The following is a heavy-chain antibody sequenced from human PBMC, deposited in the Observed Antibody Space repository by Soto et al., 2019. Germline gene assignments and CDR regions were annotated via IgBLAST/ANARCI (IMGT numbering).Heavy chain of an antibody. CDR3: ARTYHYDSGGKPYFYYGMDV. CDR2: IIPMLDSA. CDR1: GGTFDNYA. V-gene: IGHV1-69*12. J-gene: IGHJ6*02. Sequence: QVQLVQSGAEVKKPGSSVKVSCKASGGTFDNYAITWVRQAPGQGLEWMAGIIPMLDSANYAEKFQDRVTITADESTSKAYMEVSSLRSEDTAVYYCARTYHYDSGGKPYFYYGMDVWGQGTTVTVSS. D-gene: IGHD3-22*01.